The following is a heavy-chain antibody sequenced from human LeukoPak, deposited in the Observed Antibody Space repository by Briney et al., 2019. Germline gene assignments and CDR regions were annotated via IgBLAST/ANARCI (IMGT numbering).Heavy chain of an antibody. V-gene: IGHV4-4*07. CDR3: ARGRYYYGSGSYSFDY. CDR1: GGSISSYY. D-gene: IGHD3-10*01. CDR2: IYTSGST. Sequence: SETLSLTCTVSGGSISSYYWSWIRQPAGKGLEWTGRIYTSGSTNYNPSLKSRVTISVDTSKNQFSLKLSSVTAADTAVYYCARGRYYYGSGSYSFDYWGQGTLVTVSS. J-gene: IGHJ4*02.